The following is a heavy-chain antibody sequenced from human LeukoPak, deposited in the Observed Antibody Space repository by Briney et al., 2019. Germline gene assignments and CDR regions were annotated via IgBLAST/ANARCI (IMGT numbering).Heavy chain of an antibody. V-gene: IGHV3-23*01. CDR1: GFTFSSYA. CDR2: ISGSGGST. J-gene: IGHJ4*02. Sequence: GGSLRLSCAASGFTFSSYAMSWVRQAPGKGLEWVSAISGSGGSTYYADSVKGRFTISRDNSKNMLYLQMNSLRAEDTAVYYCAKRRGYSYGPALDYWGQGTLVTVSS. CDR3: AKRRGYSYGPALDY. D-gene: IGHD5-18*01.